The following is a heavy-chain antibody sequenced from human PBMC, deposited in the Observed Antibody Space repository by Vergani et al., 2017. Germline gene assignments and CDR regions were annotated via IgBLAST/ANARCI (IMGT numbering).Heavy chain of an antibody. CDR1: GFTFSSYG. D-gene: IGHD6-13*01. Sequence: VQLVESGGGLVQPGRSLRLSCTASGFTFSSYGMHWVRQAPGKGLEWVAFIRYDGSNKYYADSVKGRFTISRDNSKNTLYLQMNSLRAEDTAVYYCARQAAAGTWFDYWGQGTLVTVSS. CDR2: IRYDGSNK. J-gene: IGHJ4*02. V-gene: IGHV3-30*02. CDR3: ARQAAAGTWFDY.